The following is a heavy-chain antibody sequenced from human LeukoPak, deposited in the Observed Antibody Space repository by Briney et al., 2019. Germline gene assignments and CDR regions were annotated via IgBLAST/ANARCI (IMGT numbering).Heavy chain of an antibody. D-gene: IGHD2-15*01. CDR1: GFTFSRCW. CDR2: IKQDGSEK. Sequence: GGSLRLSCAASGFTFSRCWMSWVRQAPGKGLEWVANIKQDGSEKYYVDSVKGRFTISRDNAKNSLYLQMNSLRAEDTAVYYCASEVVADAFDLWGPGTMVTVSS. J-gene: IGHJ3*01. CDR3: ASEVVADAFDL. V-gene: IGHV3-7*01.